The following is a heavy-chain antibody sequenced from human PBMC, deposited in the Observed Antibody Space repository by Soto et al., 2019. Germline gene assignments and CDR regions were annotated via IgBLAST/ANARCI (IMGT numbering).Heavy chain of an antibody. V-gene: IGHV1-18*04. CDR3: ARDQDPMIVVVIGSAFDI. CDR2: ISAYNGNT. Sequence: ASVKVSCKASGYTFTSYGISWVRQAPGQGLEWMGWISAYNGNTNYAQKLQGGVTMTTDTSTSTAYMELRSLRSDDTAVYYCARDQDPMIVVVIGSAFDIWGQGTTVTVSS. J-gene: IGHJ3*02. CDR1: GYTFTSYG. D-gene: IGHD3-22*01.